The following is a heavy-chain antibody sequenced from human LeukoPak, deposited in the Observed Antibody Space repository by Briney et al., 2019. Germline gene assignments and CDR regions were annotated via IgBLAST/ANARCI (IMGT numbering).Heavy chain of an antibody. J-gene: IGHJ4*02. D-gene: IGHD2-2*01. V-gene: IGHV1-18*01. CDR3: ARDPPYCSSTSCQKFDY. CDR2: ISAYNGNT. CDR1: GYTFTSYG. Sequence: GASVKVSCKASGYTFTSYGISWVRQAPGQGLEWMGWISAYNGNTNYAQKLQGRVTMTTDTSTSTAYMELRSLRSDDTAVYYCARDPPYCSSTSCQKFDYWGQGTLVTVSS.